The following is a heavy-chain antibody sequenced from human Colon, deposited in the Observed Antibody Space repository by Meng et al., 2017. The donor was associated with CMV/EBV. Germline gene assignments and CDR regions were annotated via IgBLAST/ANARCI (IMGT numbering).Heavy chain of an antibody. V-gene: IGHV4-39*01. D-gene: IGHD6-19*01. CDR1: GGFTMSSGCY. J-gene: IGHJ4*02. CDR3: ASQGYSSGWRFDY. CDR2: ITYSGSS. Sequence: VFGGFTMSSGCYSAWNRQQPGKALEWSGGITYSGSSYYNPSLNSRVTISVDTSKNQYSLKLSSVTAADTAVYYCASQGYSSGWRFDYWGQGTLVTVSS.